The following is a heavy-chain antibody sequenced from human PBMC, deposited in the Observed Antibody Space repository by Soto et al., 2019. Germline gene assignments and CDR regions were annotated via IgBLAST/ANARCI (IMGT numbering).Heavy chain of an antibody. CDR1: GGSFSGYY. CDR3: ARGSGVLRFLEWLFFA. CDR2: INHSGST. V-gene: IGHV4-34*01. D-gene: IGHD3-3*01. Sequence: SETLSLTCAVYGGSFSGYYWSWIRQPPGKGLEWIGEINHSGSTNYNPSLKSRVTISVDTSKNQFSLKLSSVTAADTAVYYCARGSGVLRFLEWLFFAWGQGTLVTVSS. J-gene: IGHJ4*02.